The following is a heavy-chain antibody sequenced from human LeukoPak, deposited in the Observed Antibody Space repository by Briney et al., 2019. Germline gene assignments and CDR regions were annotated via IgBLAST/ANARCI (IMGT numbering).Heavy chain of an antibody. V-gene: IGHV3-48*04. Sequence: GGSLRLSCAASGFTFTSYTMNWVRQAPGKGPEWLSYIGGSGSSMYYADSVKGRFTISRDNAKNSLYLQMNSLRAEDTAVYYCAKTPVLWYLDNWFGPWGQGTLVTVSS. D-gene: IGHD2/OR15-2a*01. CDR2: IGGSGSSM. J-gene: IGHJ5*02. CDR3: AKTPVLWYLDNWFGP. CDR1: GFTFTSYT.